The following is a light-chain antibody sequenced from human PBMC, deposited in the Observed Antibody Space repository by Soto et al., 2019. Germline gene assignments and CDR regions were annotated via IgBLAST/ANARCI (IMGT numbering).Light chain of an antibody. Sequence: EIVLTQSPGTLSLSPGERATLSCRASQSVSNNYLAWYQQKPGQAPRLLMFGASSRATGIADRFSGSGSGTEFTLTISRLAPEDFAVYYCQQYGSSPTFGQGTRLDIK. CDR2: GAS. J-gene: IGKJ5*01. V-gene: IGKV3-20*01. CDR1: QSVSNNY. CDR3: QQYGSSPT.